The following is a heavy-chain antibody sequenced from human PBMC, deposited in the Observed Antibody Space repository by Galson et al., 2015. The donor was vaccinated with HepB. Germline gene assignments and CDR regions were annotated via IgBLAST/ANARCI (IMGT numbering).Heavy chain of an antibody. CDR1: GFIFSSYG. D-gene: IGHD2-15*01. CDR3: AKERMVARRAPFDS. J-gene: IGHJ4*02. Sequence: SLRLSCAASGFIFSSYGMHWVRQGPGKGLEWVALISDDGTKKYYADSVKGRFTMSRDNSKNTLYLQMNSLRAEDTALYYCAKERMVARRAPFDSWGQGTLVTVSS. CDR2: ISDDGTKK. V-gene: IGHV3-30*18.